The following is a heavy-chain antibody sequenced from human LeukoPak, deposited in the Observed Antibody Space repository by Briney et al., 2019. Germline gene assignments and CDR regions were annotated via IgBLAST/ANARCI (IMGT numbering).Heavy chain of an antibody. CDR1: GYTFSDYT. J-gene: IGHJ4*02. V-gene: IGHV3-48*01. CDR2: ISSGGSVM. CDR3: ARDLEY. Sequence: GGSLRLSCGASGYTFSDYTMNWVRQAPGKGPEWISYISSGGSVMHYADSVKGRFTISRDNVENSLYLQMNSLRVEDTAVYYCARDLEYWGQGVLVTVSS.